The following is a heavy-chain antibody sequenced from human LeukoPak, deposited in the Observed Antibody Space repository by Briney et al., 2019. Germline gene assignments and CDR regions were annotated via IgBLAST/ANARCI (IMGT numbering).Heavy chain of an antibody. J-gene: IGHJ4*02. CDR1: GFTFSSYW. Sequence: GGSLRLSCAASGFTFSSYWMSWVRQAPGKGLEWVANIKQDGSEKYYVDSVKGRFTISRDNAKNSLYLQMNSLRAEDTAVYYCARSTDCGGNFLFDYWGQGTLVTVSS. CDR3: ARSTDCGGNFLFDY. CDR2: IKQDGSEK. V-gene: IGHV3-7*01. D-gene: IGHD4-23*01.